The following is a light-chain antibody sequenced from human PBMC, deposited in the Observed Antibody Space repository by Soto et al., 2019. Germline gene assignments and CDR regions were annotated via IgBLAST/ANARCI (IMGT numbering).Light chain of an antibody. Sequence: DIQMTQSPSSLSASVGDRVTITCRASQSISSYLNWYQQKQGKAPKLLIYAASSLQSGDPSRFSGSGSGTDFTLTISSLQPEDFATYYCQQSYSTPWTFGQGTEVEIK. V-gene: IGKV1-39*01. CDR2: AAS. CDR1: QSISSY. CDR3: QQSYSTPWT. J-gene: IGKJ1*01.